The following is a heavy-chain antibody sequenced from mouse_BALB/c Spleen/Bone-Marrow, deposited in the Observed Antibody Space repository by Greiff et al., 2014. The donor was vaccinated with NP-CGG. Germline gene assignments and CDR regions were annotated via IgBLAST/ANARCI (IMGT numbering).Heavy chain of an antibody. D-gene: IGHD1-1*01. J-gene: IGHJ3*01. Sequence: VQLQQSGAELEKPGASVKLSCTASGFNIKDTYMHWVKQRPEQGLEWIGRIDPANGNTKYDPKFQGKATITADTSSNTAYLQLSSLTSEDTAVYYCAIYYYGSSGFAYWGQGTLVTVSA. V-gene: IGHV14-3*02. CDR2: IDPANGNT. CDR1: GFNIKDTY. CDR3: AIYYYGSSGFAY.